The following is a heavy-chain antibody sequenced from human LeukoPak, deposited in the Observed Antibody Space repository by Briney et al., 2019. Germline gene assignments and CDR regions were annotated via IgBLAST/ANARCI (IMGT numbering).Heavy chain of an antibody. J-gene: IGHJ4*02. D-gene: IGHD3-10*01. CDR2: ISTYYGNT. Sequence: ASVKVSCKASGYTFTSYGFSWVRQAPGRGLEWMGWISTYYGNTNYAQKLQDRVTMTTDTSTSTAYMELTSLRSDDTAVYYCARVYSTNFYGSGGRAFLIYYWGQGTGVTVSS. CDR1: GYTFTSYG. CDR3: ARVYSTNFYGSGGRAFLIYY. V-gene: IGHV1-18*01.